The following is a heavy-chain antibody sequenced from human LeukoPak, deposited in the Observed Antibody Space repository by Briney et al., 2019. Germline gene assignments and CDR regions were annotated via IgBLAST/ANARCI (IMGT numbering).Heavy chain of an antibody. Sequence: GGSLRLSCAASGFTFSTYWMSWVRQAPGKGLEWVSYISSSGSTIYYADSVKGRFTISRDNAKNSLYLQMNSLRAEDTAVYYCARDAASVADAFDIWGQGTMVTVSS. D-gene: IGHD2-21*01. CDR2: ISSSGSTI. J-gene: IGHJ3*02. CDR1: GFTFSTYW. CDR3: ARDAASVADAFDI. V-gene: IGHV3-11*01.